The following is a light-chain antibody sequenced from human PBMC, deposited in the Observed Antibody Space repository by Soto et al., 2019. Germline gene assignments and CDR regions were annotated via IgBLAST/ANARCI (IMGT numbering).Light chain of an antibody. CDR3: AAWDDSLSGVV. CDR1: SSNIESNY. J-gene: IGLJ2*01. V-gene: IGLV1-47*01. Sequence: QSVLTQPPSASGTPGQRVTISCSGSSSNIESNYIYWYQQLPGTAPKLLIYKSYQRPSGVPDRFSGSRSGTSASLAISGLRSEDEANYYCAAWDDSLSGVVFGGGTEVTVL. CDR2: KSY.